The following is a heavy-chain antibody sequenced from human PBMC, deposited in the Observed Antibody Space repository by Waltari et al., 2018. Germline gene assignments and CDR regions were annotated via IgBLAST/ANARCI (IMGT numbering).Heavy chain of an antibody. V-gene: IGHV4-59*01. J-gene: IGHJ3*02. D-gene: IGHD3-16*02. CDR3: ARVNTFGGVIGAFDI. Sequence: QMQLQESGPGLVKPSETLSLTCTVSGGSISSYYWSWIRQPPGKGLEWIGYIYYSGSTNYNPSLKSRVTITVDTSKNQFSLKLSSVTAADTAVYYCARVNTFGGVIGAFDIWGQGTMVTVSS. CDR1: GGSISSYY. CDR2: IYYSGST.